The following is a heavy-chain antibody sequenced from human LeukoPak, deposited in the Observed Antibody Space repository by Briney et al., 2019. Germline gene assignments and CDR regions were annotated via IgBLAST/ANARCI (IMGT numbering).Heavy chain of an antibody. V-gene: IGHV4-34*01. CDR1: GGSFSGYY. CDR3: ASSSIFGVVTSNP. J-gene: IGHJ5*02. D-gene: IGHD3-3*01. Sequence: PSETLSLTCAVYGGSFSGYYWSWIRQPPGKGLEWIGEINHSGSTNYNPSLKSRVTISVDTSKNQFSLKLSSVTAADTAVYYCASSSIFGVVTSNPWGQGTLVTVSS. CDR2: INHSGST.